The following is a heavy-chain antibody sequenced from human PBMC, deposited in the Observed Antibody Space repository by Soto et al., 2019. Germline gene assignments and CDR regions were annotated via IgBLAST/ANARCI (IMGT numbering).Heavy chain of an antibody. J-gene: IGHJ4*02. Sequence: QVQLQESGPGLVKPSQTLSLTCTVSDGSISSGDYYWSWIRQPPGKGLAWIGYIYYSGSTYYNPSLKSRVTISVDTSKNQFSLKLSSVTAADTAVYYCARASIVLVPAAMGFFDYWGQGTLVTVSS. D-gene: IGHD2-2*01. CDR3: ARASIVLVPAAMGFFDY. CDR2: IYYSGST. V-gene: IGHV4-30-4*01. CDR1: DGSISSGDYY.